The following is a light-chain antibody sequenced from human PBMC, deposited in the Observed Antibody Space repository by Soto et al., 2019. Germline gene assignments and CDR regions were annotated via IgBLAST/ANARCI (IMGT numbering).Light chain of an antibody. CDR2: AVS. Sequence: QSALTKPASVSGSPGQSITISCTGTSSDVGGYNYVSWYQHHPGKVPQLLIYAVSDRPSGVSSRFSGSKSGNTASLTISGLQAEDEADYYCNSYSSGSTHVVFGGGTKVTVL. CDR3: NSYSSGSTHVV. CDR1: SSDVGGYNY. J-gene: IGLJ2*01. V-gene: IGLV2-14*01.